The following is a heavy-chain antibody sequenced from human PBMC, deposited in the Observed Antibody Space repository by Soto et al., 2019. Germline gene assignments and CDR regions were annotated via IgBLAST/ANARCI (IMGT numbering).Heavy chain of an antibody. CDR1: GFTFSSYA. CDR3: AGGLERFGEFPIDY. V-gene: IGHV3-30-3*01. J-gene: IGHJ4*02. D-gene: IGHD3-10*01. Sequence: QVQLVESGGGVVQPGRSLRLSCAASGFTFSSYAMHWVRQAPGKGLEWVAVISYDGSNKYYADSVKGRFTISRDNSKNTLYLQMNSLRAEDTAVYYCAGGLERFGEFPIDYWGQGTLFTVSS. CDR2: ISYDGSNK.